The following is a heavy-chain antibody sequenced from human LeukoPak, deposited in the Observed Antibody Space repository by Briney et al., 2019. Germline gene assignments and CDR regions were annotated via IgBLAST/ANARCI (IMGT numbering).Heavy chain of an antibody. CDR3: ARGGIAARASFDY. CDR2: IYYSGST. V-gene: IGHV4-31*03. Sequence: PSQTLSLTCTVSGGSISSGGYYWSWIRQHSGKGLEWIGYIYYSGSTYYNPSLKSRVTISVDTSKNQFSLKLSSVTAVDTAVYYCARGGIAARASFDYWGQGTLVTVSS. D-gene: IGHD6-6*01. CDR1: GGSISSGGYY. J-gene: IGHJ4*02.